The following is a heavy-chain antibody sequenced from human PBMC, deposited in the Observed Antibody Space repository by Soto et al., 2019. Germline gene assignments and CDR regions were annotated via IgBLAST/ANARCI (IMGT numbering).Heavy chain of an antibody. CDR3: AGAVDTAMVTSPAWFDP. V-gene: IGHV6-1*01. D-gene: IGHD5-18*01. Sequence: PSETLSLTCAISGDSVSSNSAAWNWIRQSPSRGLEWLGRTYYRSKWYNDYAVSVKSRITINPDTSKNQFSLQLNSVTPEDTAVYYCAGAVDTAMVTSPAWFDPWGQGTLVTVSS. CDR1: GDSVSSNSAA. J-gene: IGHJ5*02. CDR2: TYYRSKWYN.